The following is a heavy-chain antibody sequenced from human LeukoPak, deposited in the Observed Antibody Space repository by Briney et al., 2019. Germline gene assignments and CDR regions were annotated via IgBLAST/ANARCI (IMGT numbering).Heavy chain of an antibody. V-gene: IGHV3-21*01. CDR3: ARDLKSDEVSPGALPSNWFDP. J-gene: IGHJ5*02. CDR1: GFNFCSTE. CDR2: ISSSSSYI. Sequence: GGSLRLSCTASGFNFCSTEMNWVRQAPGKGLEWVSSISSSSSYIYYADSVKGRFTISRDNAKNSLYLQMNSLRAEDTAVYYCARDLKSDEVSPGALPSNWFDPWGQGTLVTVSS. D-gene: IGHD1-26*01.